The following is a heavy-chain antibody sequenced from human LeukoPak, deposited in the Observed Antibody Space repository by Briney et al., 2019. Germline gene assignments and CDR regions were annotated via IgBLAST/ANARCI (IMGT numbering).Heavy chain of an antibody. D-gene: IGHD6-19*01. CDR3: AKGYSSGWYFPDAFDI. CDR2: VTGSGGTT. J-gene: IGHJ3*02. V-gene: IGHV3-23*01. CDR1: GITFSSYA. Sequence: GGSLRLSCADSGITFSSYAMSWVRQAPGKGLEWVSGVTGSGGTTYYADSVKGRFTISRDNSKNTLHLQMTSLRAEDTAVYYCAKGYSSGWYFPDAFDIWGQGTMVTVSS.